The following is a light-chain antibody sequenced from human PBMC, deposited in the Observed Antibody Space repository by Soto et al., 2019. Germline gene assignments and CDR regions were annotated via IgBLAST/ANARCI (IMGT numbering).Light chain of an antibody. CDR3: SSYTSSRTYV. CDR1: SSDVGGYNY. V-gene: IGLV2-14*03. Sequence: QSVLTQPASVSGSPGQSITISCTGTSSDVGGYNYVSWYQQHPGKAPKLMIYDVSNRPSGVSNLFSGSKSGNTASLTISGIQAEDEADYYCSSYTSSRTYVFGTGTKVTVL. CDR2: DVS. J-gene: IGLJ1*01.